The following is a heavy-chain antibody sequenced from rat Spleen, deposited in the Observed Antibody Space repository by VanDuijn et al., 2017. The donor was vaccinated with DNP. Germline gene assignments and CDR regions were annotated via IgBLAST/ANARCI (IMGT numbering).Heavy chain of an antibody. D-gene: IGHD1-11*01. CDR2: ISYNGST. Sequence: EVQLQESGPGLVKPSQSLSLTCSVTGYSITSNYWAWIRKFPGNKMEWMGYISYNGSTGYNPSLKSRISITRDTSKNQFFLQLNSITTEDTATYYCARGLNYGGYNYYWYFDFWGPGTMVTVSS. V-gene: IGHV3-1*01. CDR3: ARGLNYGGYNYYWYFDF. CDR1: GYSITSNY. J-gene: IGHJ1*01.